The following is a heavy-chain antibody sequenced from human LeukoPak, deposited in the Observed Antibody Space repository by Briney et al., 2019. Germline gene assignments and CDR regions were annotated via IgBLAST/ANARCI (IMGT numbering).Heavy chain of an antibody. CDR3: ASGEMATTSF. V-gene: IGHV4-39*01. J-gene: IGHJ4*02. Sequence: SETLSLTCTVSGGSISSSSYYWGWIRQPPGKGLEWIGSIYYSGSTYYNPSLKSRVTISVDTSKNQFSLKLSSVTAADTAVYYCASGEMATTSFWGQGTLVTVSS. CDR1: GGSISSSSYY. D-gene: IGHD5-12*01. CDR2: IYYSGST.